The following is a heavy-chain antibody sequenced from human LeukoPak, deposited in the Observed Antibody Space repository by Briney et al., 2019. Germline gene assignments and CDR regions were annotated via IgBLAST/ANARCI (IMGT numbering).Heavy chain of an antibody. CDR1: GFTFSSYW. V-gene: IGHV3-7*01. D-gene: IGHD1-1*01. Sequence: PGGSLRLSCAASGFTFSSYWMSWVRQAPGKGLEWVANIKQDGSEKYYVDSVKGRFTISRDNAKNSLYLQMNSLRVEDTAVYYCARDAVERAGAFDIWGQGTMVTVSS. CDR3: ARDAVERAGAFDI. CDR2: IKQDGSEK. J-gene: IGHJ3*02.